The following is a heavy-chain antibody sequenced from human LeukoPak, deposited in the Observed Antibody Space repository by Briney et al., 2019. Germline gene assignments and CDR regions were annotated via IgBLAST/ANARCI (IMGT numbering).Heavy chain of an antibody. D-gene: IGHD4-23*01. J-gene: IGHJ6*03. CDR1: GDTFSSYA. V-gene: IGHV1-69*05. CDR3: ARDYAAYGGGTVYYMDV. Sequence: SVKVSCKASGDTFSSYAISWVRQAPGQGLEWMGGITPIFGTANYAQKFQGRVTITTDESTSTAYMELSSLRSEDTAVYYCARDYAAYGGGTVYYMDVWGKGTTVTVPS. CDR2: ITPIFGTA.